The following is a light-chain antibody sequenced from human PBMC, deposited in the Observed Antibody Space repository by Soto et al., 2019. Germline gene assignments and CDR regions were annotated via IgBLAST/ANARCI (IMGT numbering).Light chain of an antibody. J-gene: IGLJ2*01. V-gene: IGLV1-47*01. CDR1: SSNIGSNY. Sequence: QSVLTQPPSAYGTPGQRVTISCSGSSSNIGSNYVYWYQQLPGTAPKLLIYRNNQRPSGVPDRFSGSKSGTSASLAISGLRSEDEADYYCAAWDDSLSGPVFGGGTQVTVL. CDR3: AAWDDSLSGPV. CDR2: RNN.